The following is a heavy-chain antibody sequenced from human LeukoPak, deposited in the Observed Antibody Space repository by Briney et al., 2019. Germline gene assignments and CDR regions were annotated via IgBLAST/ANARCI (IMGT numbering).Heavy chain of an antibody. CDR2: ISSNGAST. Sequence: GGSLRLSCSASEFSFSRYAMHWVRQGPGKGLEHVSTISSNGASTYYADSVKGRFTISRDNSKNTLYLQMNTLRADDTAVYYCARVVAGTHFDYWGQGTLVTVSS. CDR1: EFSFSRYA. J-gene: IGHJ4*02. CDR3: ARVVAGTHFDY. D-gene: IGHD6-19*01. V-gene: IGHV3-64*04.